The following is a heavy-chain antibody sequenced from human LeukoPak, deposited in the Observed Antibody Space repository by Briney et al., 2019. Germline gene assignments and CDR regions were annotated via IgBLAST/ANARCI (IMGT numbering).Heavy chain of an antibody. V-gene: IGHV4-38-2*02. Sequence: ASETLSLTCTVSAYSIRNGYFWGWIRQPPGKGLEWIGSIYYGGSTYYNASLRSRVTTSVDTSKNQFSLKLSSVTAADTAVYYCAKSTYYYDTFVNAFDLWGQGTVVTVSS. J-gene: IGHJ3*01. CDR3: AKSTYYYDTFVNAFDL. D-gene: IGHD3-22*01. CDR2: IYYGGST. CDR1: AYSIRNGYF.